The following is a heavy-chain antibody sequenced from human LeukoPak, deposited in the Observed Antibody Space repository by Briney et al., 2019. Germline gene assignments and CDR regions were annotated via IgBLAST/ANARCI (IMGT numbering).Heavy chain of an antibody. CDR2: IIPILCIA. J-gene: IGHJ4*02. CDR3: ARGDGTTGLALRY. V-gene: IGHV1-69*04. Sequence: ASVKVSCKASGGTSSSYAISWVRQAPGQGLEWMGRIIPILCIANYAQKFQGRVTITADKSTSTAYMELSSLRSEDTAVYYCARGDGTTGLALRYWGQGTLVTVSS. D-gene: IGHD1-1*01. CDR1: GGTSSSYA.